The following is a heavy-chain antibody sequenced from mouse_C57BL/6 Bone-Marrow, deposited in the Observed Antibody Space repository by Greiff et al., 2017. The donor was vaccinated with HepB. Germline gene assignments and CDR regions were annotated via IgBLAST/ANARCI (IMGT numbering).Heavy chain of an antibody. V-gene: IGHV5-4*01. D-gene: IGHD1-1*01. CDR3: ARDPITTVVEDY. J-gene: IGHJ4*01. Sequence: EVMLVESGGGLVKPGGSLKLSCAASGFTFSSYAMSWVRQTPEKRLEWVATISDGGSYTYYPDNVKGRFTISRDNAKNNLYLQMSHLKSEDTAMYYCARDPITTVVEDYWGQGTSVTVSS. CDR1: GFTFSSYA. CDR2: ISDGGSYT.